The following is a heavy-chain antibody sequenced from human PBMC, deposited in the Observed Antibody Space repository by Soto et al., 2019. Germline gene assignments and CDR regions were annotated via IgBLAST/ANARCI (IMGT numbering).Heavy chain of an antibody. D-gene: IGHD3-10*01. Sequence: ASVKVSCKASGYTFTSYCISWVRQAPGQGLEWMGWISAYNGNTNYAQKLQGRVTMTTDTSTSTAYMELRSLRSDDTAVYYCARRSMVRGVIINFYYYYYMDVWGKGTTVTVSS. CDR2: ISAYNGNT. CDR3: ARRSMVRGVIINFYYYYYMDV. V-gene: IGHV1-18*01. CDR1: GYTFTSYC. J-gene: IGHJ6*03.